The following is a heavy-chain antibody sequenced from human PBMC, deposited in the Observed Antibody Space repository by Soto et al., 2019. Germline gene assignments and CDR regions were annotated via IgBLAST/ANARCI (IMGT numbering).Heavy chain of an antibody. CDR2: IYYSGST. CDR1: GGSISSSSYY. CDR3: ARNYGGNSDP. Sequence: PSETLSLTCTVSGGSISSSSYYWGWIRQPPGKGLEWIGSIYYSGSTYYNPSLKSRVTISVDTSKNQFSLKLSSVTAADTAVYYCARNYGGNSDPWGQGTLVTVYS. D-gene: IGHD4-17*01. J-gene: IGHJ5*02. V-gene: IGHV4-39*01.